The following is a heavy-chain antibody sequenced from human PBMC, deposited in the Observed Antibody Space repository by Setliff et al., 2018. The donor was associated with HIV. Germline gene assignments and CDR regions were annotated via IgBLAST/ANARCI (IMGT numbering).Heavy chain of an antibody. V-gene: IGHV1-46*01. CDR2: INPSGAGT. CDR3: ARDPAPSSSASYFQH. Sequence: ASVKVSCKASGYTFTRYFIHWVRQGPGRGLEWMGLINPSGAGTSYAQKFQGRVTMTRDTSTSTVYMELGSLRSEDTAVYYCARDPAPSSSASYFQHWGQGTPVTVSS. D-gene: IGHD6-6*01. CDR1: GYTFTRYF. J-gene: IGHJ1*01.